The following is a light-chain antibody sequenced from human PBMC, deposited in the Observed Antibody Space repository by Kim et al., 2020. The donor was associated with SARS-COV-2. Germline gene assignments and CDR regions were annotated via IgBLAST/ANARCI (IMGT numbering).Light chain of an antibody. Sequence: QSALTQPASMSGSPGQSITISCTGTSNDIGLYNYVSWYQLHPGTAPKLLIYDVTKRPSGVSDRFAGSKSGNTASLSISGLQTEDESEYFCASYTSSNSLVFGGGTQPTVL. CDR1: SNDIGLYNY. CDR2: DVT. J-gene: IGLJ3*02. V-gene: IGLV2-14*03. CDR3: ASYTSSNSLV.